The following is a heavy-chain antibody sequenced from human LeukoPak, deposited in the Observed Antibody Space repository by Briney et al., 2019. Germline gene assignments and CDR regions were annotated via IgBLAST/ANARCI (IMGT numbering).Heavy chain of an antibody. CDR3: ARSRGSPDHDY. D-gene: IGHD6-25*01. J-gene: IGHJ4*02. CDR1: GFTFSSYS. V-gene: IGHV3-21*01. CDR2: ISSSSYI. Sequence: PGGSLRLSCAASGFTFSSYSMNWVRQAPGKGLEWVSSISSSSYIYYADSVKGRFTISRDNAKNSLYLQMNSLRAEDTAVYYCARSRGSPDHDYWGQGTLVTVSS.